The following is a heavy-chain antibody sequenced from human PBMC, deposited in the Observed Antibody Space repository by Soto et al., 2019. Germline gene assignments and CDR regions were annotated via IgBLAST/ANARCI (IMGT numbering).Heavy chain of an antibody. CDR1: GYTFTSYG. CDR3: ARDGYCSGGNCYSSVNHYKYAMDV. Sequence: QVQLVQSGAEVKKPGASVKVSCKASGYTFTSYGISWVRQAPGQGLEWMGWITAYNDNTNYAQKLQGRVTMTTDTSTSKAYMELRSLRSDDTAVYYCARDGYCSGGNCYSSVNHYKYAMDVWGQGTTVTVSS. CDR2: ITAYNDNT. V-gene: IGHV1-18*04. J-gene: IGHJ6*02. D-gene: IGHD2-15*01.